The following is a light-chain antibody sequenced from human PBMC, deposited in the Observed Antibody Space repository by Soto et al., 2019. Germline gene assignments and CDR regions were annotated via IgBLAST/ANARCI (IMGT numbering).Light chain of an antibody. V-gene: IGLV4-69*01. CDR2: VTSDGSH. Sequence: QPVLTQSPSASASPGASVKLTCTLSSGHSDYAIAWHQQQPEKGPRYLMKVTSDGSHTKGDGIPDRFSGSSSGADRYLTISSLRSDDDADYYCQAWGTGGVYGGGTKPTVL. CDR3: QAWGTGGV. J-gene: IGLJ3*02. CDR1: SGHSDYA.